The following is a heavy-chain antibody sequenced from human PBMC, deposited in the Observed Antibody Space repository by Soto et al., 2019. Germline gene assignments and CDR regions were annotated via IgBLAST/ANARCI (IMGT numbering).Heavy chain of an antibody. CDR2: INHSGST. Sequence: SETLSLTCAVYGGSFSSYYWSWIRQPPGKGLEWIGEINHSGSTNYNPSLKSRVTISVDTSKNQFSLKLSSVTAADTAVYYCARAVSYDSSGYYFDYWGQGTLVTVSS. D-gene: IGHD3-22*01. CDR3: ARAVSYDSSGYYFDY. J-gene: IGHJ4*02. V-gene: IGHV4-34*01. CDR1: GGSFSSYY.